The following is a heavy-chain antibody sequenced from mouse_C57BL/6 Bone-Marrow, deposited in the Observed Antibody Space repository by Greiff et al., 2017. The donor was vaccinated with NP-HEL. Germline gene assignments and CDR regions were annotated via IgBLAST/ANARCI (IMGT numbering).Heavy chain of an antibody. D-gene: IGHD2-3*01. CDR2: IRSKSNNYAT. CDR1: GFSFNTYA. J-gene: IGHJ2*01. Sequence: EVKLQESGGGLVQPKGSLKLSCAASGFSFNTYAMNWVRQAPGKGLEWVARIRSKSNNYATYYADSVKDRFTISRDDSESMLYLQMNNLKTEDTAMYYCVRDVRWLLDYWGQGTTLTVSS. V-gene: IGHV10-1*01. CDR3: VRDVRWLLDY.